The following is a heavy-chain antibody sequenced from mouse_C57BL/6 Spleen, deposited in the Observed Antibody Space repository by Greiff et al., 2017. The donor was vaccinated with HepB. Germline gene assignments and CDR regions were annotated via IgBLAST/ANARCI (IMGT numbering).Heavy chain of an antibody. V-gene: IGHV5-17*01. CDR3: ARSYGSTNYFDY. Sequence: EVKLVESGGGLVKPGGSLKLSCAASGFTFSDYGMHWVRQAPEKGLEWVAYISSGRSTLYYADTVKGRFTISRDNAKNTLFLQMTSLRSEDTAMYYCARSYGSTNYFDYWGQGTTLTVSS. J-gene: IGHJ2*01. CDR1: GFTFSDYG. D-gene: IGHD1-1*01. CDR2: ISSGRSTL.